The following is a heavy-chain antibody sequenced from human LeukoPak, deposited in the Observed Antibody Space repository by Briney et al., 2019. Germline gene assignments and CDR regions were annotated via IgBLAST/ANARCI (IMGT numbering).Heavy chain of an antibody. V-gene: IGHV3-7*01. Sequence: GGSLRLSCAASGFTFSSYWMSCVRQAPGKGLEWVANIKQDGSEKYYVDSVKGRFTISRDNAKNSLYLQMNSLRAEDTAVYYCASIFFWGVYYQMFDYGGQGTLVTVSS. D-gene: IGHD3-3*01. CDR3: ASIFFWGVYYQMFDY. CDR1: GFTFSSYW. CDR2: IKQDGSEK. J-gene: IGHJ4*02.